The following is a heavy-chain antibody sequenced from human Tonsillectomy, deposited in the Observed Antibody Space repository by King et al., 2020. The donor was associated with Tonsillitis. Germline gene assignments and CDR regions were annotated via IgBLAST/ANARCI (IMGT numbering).Heavy chain of an antibody. Sequence: QLQESGPGLVKPSETLSLTCTVSGGSISSSSYYWGWIRQPPGKGLEWIGSIYYSGSTYYNPSLKSRVTISVDTSKNQFSLKLSSVTAADTAVYYCASLYGDYVDAFDIWGQGTMVTVSS. CDR2: IYYSGST. J-gene: IGHJ3*02. D-gene: IGHD4-17*01. CDR3: ASLYGDYVDAFDI. V-gene: IGHV4-39*07. CDR1: GGSISSSSYY.